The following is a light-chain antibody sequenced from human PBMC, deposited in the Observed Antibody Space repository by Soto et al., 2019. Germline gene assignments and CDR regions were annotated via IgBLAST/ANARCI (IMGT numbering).Light chain of an antibody. Sequence: LSFRASQSVSSYLAWYQQKPGQAPRLLIYGASSRATGIPDRFSGSVSGADFGLPVRSLVSAFLAMHSCQLYGSPLTFGGGNKVDIK. CDR2: GAS. J-gene: IGKJ4*01. V-gene: IGKV3-20*01. CDR1: QSVSSY. CDR3: QLYGSPLT.